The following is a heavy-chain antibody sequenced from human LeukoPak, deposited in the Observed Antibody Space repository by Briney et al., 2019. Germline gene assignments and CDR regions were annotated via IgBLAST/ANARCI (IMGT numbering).Heavy chain of an antibody. CDR1: GGTFSSYA. CDR2: IIPIFGTA. D-gene: IGHD4-11*01. V-gene: IGHV1-69*05. Sequence: SVKVSCKASGGTFSSYAISWERQAPGQGLEWMGGIIPIFGTANYAQKFQGRVTITTDESTSTAYMELSSLRSEDTAVYYCARYATVKYYYYMDVWGKGTTVTVSS. CDR3: ARYATVKYYYYMDV. J-gene: IGHJ6*03.